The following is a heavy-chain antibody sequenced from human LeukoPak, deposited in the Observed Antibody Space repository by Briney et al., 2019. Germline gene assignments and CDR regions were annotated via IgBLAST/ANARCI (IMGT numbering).Heavy chain of an antibody. D-gene: IGHD2-8*01. Sequence: PSETLSLTCAVSGYSVSSSNWWGWIRQPPGKVLEWIGYIYYSGSTYYNPSLKSRVTMSVDTSKNQFSVKLNSVTAVDTAVYYCARRNGSPFDIWGQGTMVTVSS. J-gene: IGHJ3*02. V-gene: IGHV4-28*01. CDR3: ARRNGSPFDI. CDR1: GYSVSSSNW. CDR2: IYYSGST.